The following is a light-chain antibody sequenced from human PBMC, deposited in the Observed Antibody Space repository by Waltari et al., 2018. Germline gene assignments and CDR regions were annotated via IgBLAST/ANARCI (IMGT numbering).Light chain of an antibody. CDR3: QQYDSTPIT. CDR2: WAS. Sequence: DIVMTQSPDSLAVSLGERATINCKSSQSVLYSSNNKNYLAWYQQKPGQPPNLLIFWASTRESGVPDRFNGSGSGTDFTLTISSLQAEDVAVYYCQQYDSTPITFGQGTRLEI. CDR1: QSVLYSSNNKNY. V-gene: IGKV4-1*01. J-gene: IGKJ5*01.